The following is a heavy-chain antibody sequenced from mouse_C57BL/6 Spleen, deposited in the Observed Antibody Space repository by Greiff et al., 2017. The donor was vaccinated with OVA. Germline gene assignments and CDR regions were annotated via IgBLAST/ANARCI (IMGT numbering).Heavy chain of an antibody. CDR1: GFTFSDYY. Sequence: EVQLVESGGGLVQPGGSLKLSCAASGFTFSDYYMYWVRQTPEKRLEWVAYISNGGGSTYYPDTVKGRFTISRDNAKNTLYLQMSRLKSEDTAMYYCARQRYDYGGYYFDYWGQGTTLTVSS. V-gene: IGHV5-12*01. CDR3: ARQRYDYGGYYFDY. J-gene: IGHJ2*01. CDR2: ISNGGGST. D-gene: IGHD2-4*01.